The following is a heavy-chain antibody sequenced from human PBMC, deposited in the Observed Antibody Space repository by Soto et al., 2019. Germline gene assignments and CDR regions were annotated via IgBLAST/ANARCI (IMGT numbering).Heavy chain of an antibody. D-gene: IGHD1-26*01. Sequence: EVQLLESGGGLVQPGGSLRLSCAASGFSFSSYAMSWVRQAPGKWLEWVSVISGSGGSTYYTDSVKGRFTISRDNSKNMLSLQMTSLRAEDTAIYYCAKDAASYATGVAYWGQGTLVTVSS. CDR2: ISGSGGST. CDR3: AKDAASYATGVAY. CDR1: GFSFSSYA. J-gene: IGHJ4*02. V-gene: IGHV3-23*01.